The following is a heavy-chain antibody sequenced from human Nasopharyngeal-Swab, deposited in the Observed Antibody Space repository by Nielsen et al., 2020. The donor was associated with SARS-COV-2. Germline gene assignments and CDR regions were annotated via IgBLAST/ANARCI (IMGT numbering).Heavy chain of an antibody. V-gene: IGHV3-21*01. J-gene: IGHJ4*02. Sequence: GESLKISCAASGFTFNNYNFNWVRQAPGKGLEWVSSISSSSSYIYYADSVKGRFTISKDSAKNSLYLQMNSLRAEDTAVYYCTTDYYFDYWGQGTLVTVSS. CDR1: GFTFNNYN. CDR2: ISSSSSYI. CDR3: TTDYYFDY.